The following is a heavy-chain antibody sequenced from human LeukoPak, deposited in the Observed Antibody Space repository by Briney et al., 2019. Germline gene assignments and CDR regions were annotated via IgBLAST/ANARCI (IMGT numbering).Heavy chain of an antibody. CDR3: ARSSDSSGFYDYFDY. D-gene: IGHD3-22*01. CDR1: GYSFTSYW. Sequence: GESLKISCEGSGYSFTSYWIGWVRQMPGKGLEWVAIIYPGDSDTIYSPSFQGQVTISADNSISTAYLQWSSLKASDTAMYYCARSSDSSGFYDYFDYWGQGTLVIVSS. CDR2: IYPGDSDT. V-gene: IGHV5-51*01. J-gene: IGHJ4*02.